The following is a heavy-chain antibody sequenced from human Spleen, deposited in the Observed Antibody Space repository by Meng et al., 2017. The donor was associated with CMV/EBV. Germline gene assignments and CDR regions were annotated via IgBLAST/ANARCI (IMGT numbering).Heavy chain of an antibody. D-gene: IGHD3-10*01. V-gene: IGHV4-39*01. CDR2: IYYSGGT. CDR3: ARYGTMVRGVIYAFDI. J-gene: IGHJ3*02. Sequence: SETLSLTCTVSGGSISSSSYYWGWIRQPPGKGLEWIGSIYYSGGTYYNPSLKSRVTISVDTSKNQFSLKLSSVTAADTAVYYCARYGTMVRGVIYAFDIWGQGTMVTVSS. CDR1: GGSISSSSYY.